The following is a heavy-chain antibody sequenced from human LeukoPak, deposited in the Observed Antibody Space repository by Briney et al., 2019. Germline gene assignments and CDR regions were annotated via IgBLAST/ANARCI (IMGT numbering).Heavy chain of an antibody. Sequence: GGSLRLSCAASGFTFSSYWMSWVRQAPGKGLEWVAVIWYDGSNKYYADSVKGRFTISRDNSKNTLYLQMNSLRAEDTAVYYCARGRGSASNWFDPWGQGTLVTVSS. CDR3: ARGRGSASNWFDP. CDR2: IWYDGSNK. V-gene: IGHV3-33*08. J-gene: IGHJ5*02. CDR1: GFTFSSYW.